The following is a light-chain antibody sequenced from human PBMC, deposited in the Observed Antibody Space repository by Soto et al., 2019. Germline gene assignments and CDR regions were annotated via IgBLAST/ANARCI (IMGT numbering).Light chain of an antibody. CDR1: QSVSSS. J-gene: IGKJ1*01. V-gene: IGKV3-20*01. CDR2: DAV. CDR3: QHYGDSRT. Sequence: VLTQSPGTLSLSPGERATLSCWASQSVSSSLAWYQQRPGQAPRLLIYDAVTRATGIPDRFSGGGSGTDFTLTISRVAPEDFAVYYCQHYGDSRTFGQGTKVEIK.